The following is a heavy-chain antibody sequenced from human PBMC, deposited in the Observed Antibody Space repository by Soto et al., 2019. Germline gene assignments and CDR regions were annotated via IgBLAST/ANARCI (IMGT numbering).Heavy chain of an antibody. D-gene: IGHD3-10*01. Sequence: GASVKVSCKASGYTFTGYYMHWVRQAPGQGLEWMGWINPNSGGTNYAQKFQGWVTMTRDTSISTAYMELSRLRSDDTAVYYCARGLMVRGVIVRSDYYYYYGMDVWGQGTKVTVSS. CDR3: ARGLMVRGVIVRSDYYYYYGMDV. CDR2: INPNSGGT. CDR1: GYTFTGYY. J-gene: IGHJ6*02. V-gene: IGHV1-2*04.